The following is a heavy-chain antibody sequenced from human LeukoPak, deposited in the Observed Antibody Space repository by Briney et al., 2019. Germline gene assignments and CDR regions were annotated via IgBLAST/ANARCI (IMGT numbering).Heavy chain of an antibody. D-gene: IGHD6-6*01. CDR2: INHSGST. CDR3: ARGGIAARRGYFDY. V-gene: IGHV4-34*01. J-gene: IGHJ4*02. Sequence: PSESLSLTCAVSGGTFSGYYWSWIRQPPGKGLEWIGEINHSGSTNYNPSLKSRVTISVATSKNQFSLKLSFVTAADTAVYYCARGGIAARRGYFDYWGQGTLVTVSS. CDR1: GGTFSGYY.